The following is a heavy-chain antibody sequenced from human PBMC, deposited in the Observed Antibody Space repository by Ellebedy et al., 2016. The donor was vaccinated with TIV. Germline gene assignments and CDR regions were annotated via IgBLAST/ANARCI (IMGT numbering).Heavy chain of an antibody. V-gene: IGHV3-66*01. D-gene: IGHD3-10*01. CDR3: AAWLRFGDLVPFDP. CDR2: IDSGGKT. CDR1: RFTVSSNF. Sequence: GESLKISCEGFRFTVSSNFMTWVRQAPGKGLEWVSGIDSGGKTFYADSVKGRFTISRDNSKNTVFLQMNSLRPEDTAVYYCAAWLRFGDLVPFDPWGQGTLVTFSS. J-gene: IGHJ5*02.